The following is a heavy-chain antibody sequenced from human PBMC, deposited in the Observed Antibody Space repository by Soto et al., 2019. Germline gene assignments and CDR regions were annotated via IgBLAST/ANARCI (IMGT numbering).Heavy chain of an antibody. CDR2: MYFGGSF. CDR1: GDSVSTGS. CDR3: ARSYYDSTGFAVGP. V-gene: IGHV4-59*02. Sequence: QMQLQASGPGLVKPSETLSLTCTVSGDSVSTGSWSWIRQPPGKALEWLGFMYFGGSFNYNPSLTSRSTVSVETSQNQLTMKLASVTASDTAVYSCARSYYDSTGFAVGPWGQGTLVTFSS. J-gene: IGHJ5*02. D-gene: IGHD3-22*01.